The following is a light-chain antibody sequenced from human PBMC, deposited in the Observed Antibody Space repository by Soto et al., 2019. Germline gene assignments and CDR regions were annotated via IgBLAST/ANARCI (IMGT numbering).Light chain of an antibody. J-gene: IGLJ2*01. V-gene: IGLV2-14*01. CDR2: DVS. CDR1: SSDVCGYNY. CDR3: SSYTSSSTLMV. Sequence: QSALTQPASVSGSPGQSITISCTGTSSDVCGYNYVSWYQQHPGKAPKLMIYDVSNRPSGVSNRFSGSQSGNTAYLTISGLQAEDEADYYCSSYTSSSTLMVFGGGTKVTVL.